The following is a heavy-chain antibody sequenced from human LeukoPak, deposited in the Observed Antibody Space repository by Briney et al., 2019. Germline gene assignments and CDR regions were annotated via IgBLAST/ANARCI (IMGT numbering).Heavy chain of an antibody. Sequence: GASVKVSCKASGGTFSSYAISWARQAPGQGLEWMGRIIPILGIANYAQKFQGRVTITADKSTSTAYMELSSLRSEDTAVYYCASSSSNYYGSGSYESWGQGTLVTVSS. D-gene: IGHD3-10*01. CDR1: GGTFSSYA. J-gene: IGHJ5*02. CDR3: ASSSSNYYGSGSYES. V-gene: IGHV1-69*04. CDR2: IIPILGIA.